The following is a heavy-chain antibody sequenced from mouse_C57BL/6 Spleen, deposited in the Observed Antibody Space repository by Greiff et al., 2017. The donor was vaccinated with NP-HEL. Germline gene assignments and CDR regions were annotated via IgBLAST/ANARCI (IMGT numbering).Heavy chain of an antibody. D-gene: IGHD2-2*01. J-gene: IGHJ3*01. CDR1: GYTFTDYE. CDR2: IDPETGGT. V-gene: IGHV1-15*01. Sequence: QVQLQQSGAELVRPGASVTLSCKASGYTFTDYEMHWVKQTPVHGLEWIGAIDPETGGTAYNQKFKGKAILTADKSSSTAYMELRSLTSEDSAVYYCTRGDGYDEETWFAYWGQGTLVTVSA. CDR3: TRGDGYDEETWFAY.